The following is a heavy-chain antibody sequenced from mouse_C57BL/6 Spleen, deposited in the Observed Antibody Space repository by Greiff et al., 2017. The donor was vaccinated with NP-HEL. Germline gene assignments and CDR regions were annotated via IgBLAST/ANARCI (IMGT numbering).Heavy chain of an antibody. V-gene: IGHV1-64*01. CDR3: ASITTVYAMDY. Sequence: VQLQQSGAELVKPGASVKLSCKASGYTFTSYWMHWVKQRPGQGLEWIGMIHPNSGSTNYNEKFKSKATLTVDKSSSTAYMQLSSLTSEDSAVYYCASITTVYAMDYWGQGTSVTVSS. CDR2: IHPNSGST. J-gene: IGHJ4*01. CDR1: GYTFTSYW. D-gene: IGHD1-1*01.